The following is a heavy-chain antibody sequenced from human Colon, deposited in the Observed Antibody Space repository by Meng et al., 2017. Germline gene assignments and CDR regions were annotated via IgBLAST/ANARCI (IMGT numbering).Heavy chain of an antibody. D-gene: IGHD3-10*01. J-gene: IGHJ4*02. Sequence: SQTLSLTFSISGDSVSSDSAAWNWIRQSPSRGLDWLGRTFYRSKWYNDYAAFVRSRITVSPDTSKNQFSLALNSVTPEDTDVYYCAREGTLVRGVINHLDYWGQGTLVTVSS. V-gene: IGHV6-1*01. CDR2: TFYRSKWYN. CDR3: AREGTLVRGVINHLDY. CDR1: GDSVSSDSAA.